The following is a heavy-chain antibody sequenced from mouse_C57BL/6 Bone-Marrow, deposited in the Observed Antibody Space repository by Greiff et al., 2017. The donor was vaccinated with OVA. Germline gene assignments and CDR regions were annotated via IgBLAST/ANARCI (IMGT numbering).Heavy chain of an antibody. CDR2: ITPSNGGT. CDR1: GYTFTSYW. CDR3: ARGHIYYYGGFAY. D-gene: IGHD1-1*01. J-gene: IGHJ3*01. Sequence: QVQLQQPGTELVKPGASVKLSCQASGYTFTSYWMHWVKQRPGQGLEWIGNITPSNGGTNYNEKFKSKATLTVDKSSSTAYMQLSSLTSEDSAVYYGARGHIYYYGGFAYWGQGTLVTVSA. V-gene: IGHV1-53*01.